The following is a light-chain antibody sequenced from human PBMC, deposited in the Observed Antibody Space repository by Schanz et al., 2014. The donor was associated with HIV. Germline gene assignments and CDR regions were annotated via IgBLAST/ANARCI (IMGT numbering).Light chain of an antibody. Sequence: QSALTQPPSASGSPGQSVTISCTGATSNVGTYNYVSWYQQHPGKAPKLMIYEVNKRPSGVPDRFSGSKSGSSASLAISGLQAEDEADYYCSSYGGGDTLLFGGGTKLTVL. CDR1: TSNVGTYNY. CDR2: EVN. CDR3: SSYGGGDTLL. J-gene: IGLJ3*02. V-gene: IGLV2-8*01.